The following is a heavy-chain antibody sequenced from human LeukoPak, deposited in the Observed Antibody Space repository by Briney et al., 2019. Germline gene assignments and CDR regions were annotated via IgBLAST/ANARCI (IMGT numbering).Heavy chain of an antibody. CDR1: GYSFTSYW. D-gene: IGHD3-22*01. CDR2: IYPGDSDT. Sequence: GESLKISCKGSGYSFTSYWIGWVRQMPGKGLEWMGIIYPGDSDTRYSPSFQGQVTISADKSISTAYLQWSSLKASDTAMYYCARPCSGYYWPGWFDPWGQGTLVTVSS. J-gene: IGHJ5*02. CDR3: ARPCSGYYWPGWFDP. V-gene: IGHV5-51*01.